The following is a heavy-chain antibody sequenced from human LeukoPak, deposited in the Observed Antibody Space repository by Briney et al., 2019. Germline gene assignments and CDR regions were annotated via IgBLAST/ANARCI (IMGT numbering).Heavy chain of an antibody. D-gene: IGHD2-15*01. CDR2: INHNSGGT. CDR3: TSSGGVAAVNFYGMDV. J-gene: IGHJ6*02. V-gene: IGHV1-2*02. CDR1: GYTFTGYY. Sequence: ASVKVSCKASGYTFTGYYMHWVRQAPGQGLEWMGWINHNSGGTNYAQKFQDRVTMTRDTSISTAYMELSRLKSDDTAVYYCTSSGGVAAVNFYGMDVWGQGTTVTVSS.